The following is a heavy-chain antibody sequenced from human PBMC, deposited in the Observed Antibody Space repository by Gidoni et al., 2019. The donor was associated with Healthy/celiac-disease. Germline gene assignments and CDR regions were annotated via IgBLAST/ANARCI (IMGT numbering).Heavy chain of an antibody. J-gene: IGHJ6*02. V-gene: IGHV3-66*01. Sequence: EVQLVDSGGGLVQPGGSLSLSCAASGSVVSSNYMSCVRQAPGKGLEWVSVIYRGGSTYYADSVKSRFTISRDNSKNTLYLQMNSLRAEDTAVYYWARDRVGATVTTLYYYGMDVWSQGTTVTVSS. CDR3: ARDRVGATVTTLYYYGMDV. CDR1: GSVVSSNY. CDR2: IYRGGST. D-gene: IGHD4-4*01.